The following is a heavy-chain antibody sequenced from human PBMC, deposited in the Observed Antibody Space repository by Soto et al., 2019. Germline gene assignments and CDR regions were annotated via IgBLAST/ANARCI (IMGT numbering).Heavy chain of an antibody. CDR1: GYTFTSYA. D-gene: IGHD2-2*02. Sequence: QVQLVQSGAEVKKPGASVKVSCKASGYTFTSYAMHWVRQAPGQRHEWMGWINAGNGNTKYSQKYKCRVTITRDTSASTAYMELSSLRSEDTAVYDCASSFTVPADIGYWGQGTLVTVSS. J-gene: IGHJ4*02. V-gene: IGHV1-3*01. CDR3: ASSFTVPADIGY. CDR2: INAGNGNT.